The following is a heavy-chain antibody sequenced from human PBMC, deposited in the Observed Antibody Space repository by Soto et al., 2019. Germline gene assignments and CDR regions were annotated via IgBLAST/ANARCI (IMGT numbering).Heavy chain of an antibody. J-gene: IGHJ4*02. CDR3: ARDLFDF. CDR2: INEDGSEN. V-gene: IGHV3-7*01. Sequence: GGSLRLSCAASGFTFSNYWMNWVRQAPGKGLEWVANINEDGSENYFVDSAKGRFTISRDNAKNSLYLQMSSLRAEDTAVYYCARDLFDFWGKGTLVTVS. CDR1: GFTFSNYW.